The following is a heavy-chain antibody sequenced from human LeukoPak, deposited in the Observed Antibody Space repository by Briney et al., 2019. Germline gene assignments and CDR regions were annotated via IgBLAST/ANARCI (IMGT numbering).Heavy chain of an antibody. CDR3: ARFGNAAAGNFRPRFDP. CDR2: IHYSGST. D-gene: IGHD6-13*01. CDR1: GGSISSRTYY. Sequence: SETLSLTCTVSGGSISSRTYYWGWIRQPPGKGLEWIGSIHYSGSTYYNPSLKSRVTISVDTSKNQFSLKLSSVTTADTAGYYCARFGNAAAGNFRPRFDPWGQGTLGTGSS. J-gene: IGHJ5*01. V-gene: IGHV4-39*01.